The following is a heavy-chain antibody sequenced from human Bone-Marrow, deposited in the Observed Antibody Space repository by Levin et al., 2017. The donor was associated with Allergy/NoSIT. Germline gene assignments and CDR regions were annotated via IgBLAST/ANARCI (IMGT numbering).Heavy chain of an antibody. CDR3: AGYGSERFGGMDV. CDR2: MHSSGST. D-gene: IGHD3-10*01. V-gene: IGHV4-59*01. J-gene: IGHJ6*02. CDR1: GDSIRTYY. Sequence: SQTLSLTCTVSGDSIRTYYWSWIRQPPGKGLEWVGSMHSSGSTGYNPSLKSRVTISVDRSKNQFCLMLTSATAADTAVYYCAGYGSERFGGMDVWGHGTTVTVS.